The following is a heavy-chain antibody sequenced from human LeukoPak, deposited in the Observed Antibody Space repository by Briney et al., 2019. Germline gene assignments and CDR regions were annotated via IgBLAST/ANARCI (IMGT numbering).Heavy chain of an antibody. D-gene: IGHD3-3*01. J-gene: IGHJ6*03. V-gene: IGHV4-39*02. CDR2: VLFTGDT. Sequence: PSETLSLTCTVSGASITSADYYWGWIRQPPGKGLEWIGTVLFTGDTYYTPSLKSRVTISVHTSNKQFSLKLSSVTAADTAVYYCARGNYKFLEAIHYYTDVWGKGTTVTVSS. CDR1: GASITSADYY. CDR3: ARGNYKFLEAIHYYTDV.